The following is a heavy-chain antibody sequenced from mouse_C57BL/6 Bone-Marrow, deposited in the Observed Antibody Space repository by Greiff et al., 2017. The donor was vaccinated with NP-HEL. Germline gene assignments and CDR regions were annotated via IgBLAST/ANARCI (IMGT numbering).Heavy chain of an antibody. J-gene: IGHJ3*01. Sequence: VKLQQSGPGLVQPSQRLSITCTVSGFSLTSYGVHWVRQSPGKGLEWLGVIWSGGSTDYNAAFISRLSISKDNSKSQVFFKMNSLQADHTAIYYCARNGHYYGSSPLAYGGRGTRITVSA. V-gene: IGHV2-2*01. CDR2: IWSGGST. D-gene: IGHD1-1*01. CDR3: ARNGHYYGSSPLAY. CDR1: GFSLTSYG.